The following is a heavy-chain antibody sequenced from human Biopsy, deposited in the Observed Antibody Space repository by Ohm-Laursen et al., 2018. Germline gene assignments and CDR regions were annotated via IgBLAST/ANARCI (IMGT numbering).Heavy chain of an antibody. J-gene: IGHJ4*02. Sequence: GASVKVSCKASSYTFTDYYIHWVRQSPGQGLEWMGWVNPNSGATNSAEKFRGRVTLTRDTSISAVYIELRRLKSDDAAVYFCARDRMTDVFGGPTRTDVFDSWGQGTPVTVSS. D-gene: IGHD3-10*01. CDR2: VNPNSGAT. CDR1: SYTFTDYY. V-gene: IGHV1-2*02. CDR3: ARDRMTDVFGGPTRTDVFDS.